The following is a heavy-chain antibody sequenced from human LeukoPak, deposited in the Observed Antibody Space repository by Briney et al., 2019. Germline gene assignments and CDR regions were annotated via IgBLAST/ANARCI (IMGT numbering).Heavy chain of an antibody. Sequence: PGGSLRLSCAASGFTFSSYAMHWVRQAPGKGLEWVAVISYDGSNKYYADSVKGRFTISRDNSKNTLYLQMNSLRAEDTAVYYCARGSNPYCSGGSCYFDYWGQGTLVTVSS. CDR2: ISYDGSNK. J-gene: IGHJ4*02. CDR3: ARGSNPYCSGGSCYFDY. V-gene: IGHV3-30-3*01. CDR1: GFTFSSYA. D-gene: IGHD2-15*01.